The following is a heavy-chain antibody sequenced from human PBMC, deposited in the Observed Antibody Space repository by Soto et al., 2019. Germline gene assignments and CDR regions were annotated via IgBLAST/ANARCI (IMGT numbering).Heavy chain of an antibody. D-gene: IGHD1-26*01. Sequence: QVQLVESGGGVVQPGRSLRLSCAASGFTFSSYAMHWVRQAPGKGLEWVAVISYDGSNKYYADSVKGRFTISRDNSKNTLYLQMNSLRAEDTAVYYCAGWSFYGGDDYWGQGTLVTVSS. CDR2: ISYDGSNK. V-gene: IGHV3-30-3*01. CDR3: AGWSFYGGDDY. CDR1: GFTFSSYA. J-gene: IGHJ4*02.